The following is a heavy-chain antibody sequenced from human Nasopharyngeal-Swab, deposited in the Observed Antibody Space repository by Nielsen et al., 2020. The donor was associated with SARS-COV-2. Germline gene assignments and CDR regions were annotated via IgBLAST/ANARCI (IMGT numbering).Heavy chain of an antibody. CDR1: GYTFTSYG. D-gene: IGHD4-17*01. CDR3: ARFVTTSYYYYGMDV. CDR2: ISAYNGNT. J-gene: IGHJ6*02. Sequence: ASVKVSCKASGYTFTSYGISWVRQAPGQGLEWMGWISAYNGNTNYAQKLQGRVTMTTDTSTSTAYVELRSLRSDDTAVYYCARFVTTSYYYYGMDVWGQGTTVTVSS. V-gene: IGHV1-18*01.